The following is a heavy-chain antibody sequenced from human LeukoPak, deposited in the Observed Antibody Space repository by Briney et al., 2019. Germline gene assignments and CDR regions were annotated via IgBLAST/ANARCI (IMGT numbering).Heavy chain of an antibody. CDR2: IYNGGII. J-gene: IGHJ6*03. D-gene: IGHD2-15*01. V-gene: IGHV4-4*07. CDR1: GDSISRYY. CDR3: ARDLERCSGGSCYSTWRDYYYYYYMDV. Sequence: SETLSLTCTVSGDSISRYYWSWIRQPAGKGLEWIGRIYNGGIITYNPSLKSRVTMSIDTSNNQFSLRLRSVTAADTAVYYCARDLERCSGGSCYSTWRDYYYYYYMDVWGKGTTVTVSS.